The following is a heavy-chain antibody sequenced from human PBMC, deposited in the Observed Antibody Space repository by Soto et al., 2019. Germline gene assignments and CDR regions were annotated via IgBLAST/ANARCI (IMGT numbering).Heavy chain of an antibody. V-gene: IGHV3-21*04. CDR1: GFTFSSYS. Sequence: PGGSLRLSCAASGFTFSSYSMNWVRQAPGKGLEWVSSISSSSSYIYYADSVKGRFTISRDNAKNSLYLQMNSLRAEDTAVYYCARGLGGYCSSTSCYYGWLSEIDNWFDPWGQGTLVTVSS. CDR3: ARGLGGYCSSTSCYYGWLSEIDNWFDP. J-gene: IGHJ5*02. D-gene: IGHD2-2*01. CDR2: ISSSSSYI.